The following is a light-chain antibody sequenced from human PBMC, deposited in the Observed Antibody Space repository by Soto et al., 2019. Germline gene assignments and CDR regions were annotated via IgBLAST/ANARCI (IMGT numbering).Light chain of an antibody. CDR2: EDN. CDR1: SSDVGFDH. CDR3: CSFAASSTPVV. V-gene: IGLV2-23*01. Sequence: QSALTQPASVSGSPGQSITISCTGTSSDVGFDHVSWYQQYPGKAPKLMIYEDNKRPSGISNRFSGSSSGTTASLTISGLQADDEADYYCCSFAASSTPVVFGGGTKVTVL. J-gene: IGLJ2*01.